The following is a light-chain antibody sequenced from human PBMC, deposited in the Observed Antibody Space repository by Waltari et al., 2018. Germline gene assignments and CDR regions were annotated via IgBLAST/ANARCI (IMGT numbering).Light chain of an antibody. V-gene: IGKV3-15*01. CDR3: QQYSNWPPWT. CDR1: QSVSRT. CDR2: DTS. Sequence: EIMMTQSPATRSVSPGERATLSCRVSQSVSRTLAWYQQKPGQAPRLLIYDTSSRATDIPARFSGSGSGTEFTLTISSLQSEDFAVYYCQQYSNWPPWTFSQGTKVEI. J-gene: IGKJ1*01.